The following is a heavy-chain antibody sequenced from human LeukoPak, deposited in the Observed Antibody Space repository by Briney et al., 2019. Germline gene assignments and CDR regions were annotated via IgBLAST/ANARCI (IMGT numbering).Heavy chain of an antibody. Sequence: ASVKVSCKASGYTFTSYDINWVRQATGQGLEWMGWVNPNSGNTGYAQKFQGRVTMTRNTSISTAYMELSSLRSEDTAVYYCARGEYGSSSIYYYYYMDVWGKGTTVTVSS. CDR3: ARGEYGSSSIYYYYYMDV. CDR2: VNPNSGNT. D-gene: IGHD6-6*01. J-gene: IGHJ6*03. CDR1: GYTFTSYD. V-gene: IGHV1-8*01.